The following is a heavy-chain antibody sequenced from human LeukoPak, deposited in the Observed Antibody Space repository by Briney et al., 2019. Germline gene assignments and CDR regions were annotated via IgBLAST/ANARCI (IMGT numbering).Heavy chain of an antibody. Sequence: SETLSLTCAVSGYSISSGYSWGWIRQPPGKGLEWIGSTYYSGSTYYNPSLKSRVTISMDTSKNQFSLKLSSVTAADTAVYYCAGGYDILTGYDYWGQGTLVTVSS. CDR2: TYYSGST. J-gene: IGHJ4*02. D-gene: IGHD3-9*01. V-gene: IGHV4-38-2*01. CDR1: GYSISSGYS. CDR3: AGGYDILTGYDY.